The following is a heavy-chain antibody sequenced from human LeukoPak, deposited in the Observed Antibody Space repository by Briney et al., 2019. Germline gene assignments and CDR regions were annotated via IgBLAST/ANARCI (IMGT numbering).Heavy chain of an antibody. Sequence: SETLSLTCTVSGGSISSSSYYWGWIRQPPGKGLEWIGSIYYSGSTYYNPSLKSRVTISVDTSKNQFSLKLSSVTAADTAVYYCARRQLGGRFDYWGQGTLVTVSS. CDR2: IYYSGST. V-gene: IGHV4-39*01. CDR3: ARRQLGGRFDY. J-gene: IGHJ4*02. D-gene: IGHD2-15*01. CDR1: GGSISSSSYY.